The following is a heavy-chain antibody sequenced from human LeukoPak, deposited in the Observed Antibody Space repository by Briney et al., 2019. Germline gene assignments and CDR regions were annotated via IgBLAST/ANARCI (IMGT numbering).Heavy chain of an antibody. CDR2: ISSSGSTI. J-gene: IGHJ4*02. CDR1: GFTFSDYY. D-gene: IGHD6-13*01. Sequence: GGSLRLSCAASGFTFSDYYMSWIRQAPGKGLEWVSYISSSGSTIYYADSVKGRFTISRDNAKNSLYLQMNSLRAEDTAVYYCAKDHGVAAASFDYWGQGTLVTVSS. CDR3: AKDHGVAAASFDY. V-gene: IGHV3-11*01.